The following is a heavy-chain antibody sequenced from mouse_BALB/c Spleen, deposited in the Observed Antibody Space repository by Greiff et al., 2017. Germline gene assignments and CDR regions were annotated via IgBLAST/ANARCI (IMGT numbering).Heavy chain of an antibody. CDR1: GYSFTGYY. CDR3: ARIRDYDPDYYAMDY. D-gene: IGHD2-4*01. CDR2: INPYNGAT. Sequence: EVQLQQSGPELVKPGASVKISCKASGYSFTGYYMHWVKQSHVKSLEWIGRINPYNGATSYNQNFKDKASLTVDKSSSTAYMELHSLTSEDSAVYYCARIRDYDPDYYAMDYWGQGTSVTVSS. V-gene: IGHV1-26*01. J-gene: IGHJ4*01.